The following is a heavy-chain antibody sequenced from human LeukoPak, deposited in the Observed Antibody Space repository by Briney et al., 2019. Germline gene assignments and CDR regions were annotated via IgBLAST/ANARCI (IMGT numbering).Heavy chain of an antibody. CDR2: IYYSGST. CDR1: GGSISSGSYY. Sequence: SQTLSLTCTVSGGSISSGSYYWSWIRQPPGKGLEWIGYIYYSGSTNYNPSLKSRVTISVDTSKNQFSLKLSSVTAADTAVYYCARESYGSGRDDAFDIWGQGTMVTVSS. J-gene: IGHJ3*02. CDR3: ARESYGSGRDDAFDI. V-gene: IGHV4-61*01. D-gene: IGHD3-10*01.